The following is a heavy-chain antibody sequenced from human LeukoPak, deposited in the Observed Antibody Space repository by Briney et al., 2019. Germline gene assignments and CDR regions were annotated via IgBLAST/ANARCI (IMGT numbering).Heavy chain of an antibody. CDR1: GGSFSGYY. D-gene: IGHD2-15*01. V-gene: IGHV4-34*01. J-gene: IGHJ6*03. CDR2: INHSGST. Sequence: SETLSLTCAVYGGSFSGYYWSWIRQPPGKGLEWIGEINHSGSTDYNPSLKSRVTISVDTSKNQFSLKLSSVTAADTAVYYCARDKFGRYCSGGSCYCYYYYMDVWGKGTTVTISS. CDR3: ARDKFGRYCSGGSCYCYYYYMDV.